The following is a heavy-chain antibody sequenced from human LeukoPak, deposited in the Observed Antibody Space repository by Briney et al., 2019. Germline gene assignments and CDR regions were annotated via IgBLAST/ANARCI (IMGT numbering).Heavy chain of an antibody. CDR3: ARHPFATPFDR. CDR2: VFYTGDT. D-gene: IGHD2-15*01. CDR1: GDSISSFY. Sequence: SETLSLTCTVSGDSISSFYWSWIRQPPGKGVEWIGYVFYTGDTKFNTSLKSRVTVSLDTSKRQVSLRLTSVTAADTAVYYCARHPFATPFDRWGRGTLVTVSS. V-gene: IGHV4-59*08. J-gene: IGHJ5*02.